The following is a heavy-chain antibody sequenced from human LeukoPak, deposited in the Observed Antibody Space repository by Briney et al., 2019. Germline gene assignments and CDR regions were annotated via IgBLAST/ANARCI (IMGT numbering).Heavy chain of an antibody. D-gene: IGHD5-24*01. CDR3: ARDAGDGYNLFDY. Sequence: NTGGFLRLSCAASGFTLRSYTMNWVRQAPGKGLEWVSSIGISSNKIYYADSVKGRFTISRDNAKNSLYLQMNSLRAEDTAVYYCARDAGDGYNLFDYWGQGTLVTVSS. V-gene: IGHV3-21*04. J-gene: IGHJ4*02. CDR2: IGISSNKI. CDR1: GFTLRSYT.